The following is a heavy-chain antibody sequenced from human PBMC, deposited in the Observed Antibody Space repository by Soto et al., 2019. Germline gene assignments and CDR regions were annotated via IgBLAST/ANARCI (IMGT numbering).Heavy chain of an antibody. J-gene: IGHJ4*02. Sequence: AAVQVSCTASGYAFTYYYMHWMGQAPGQGLEWMGWINPTTGGTNYAQKFQGWVTMTRDTTISTAYMELSRPRSDATAVYYCARGGVPGGGLASYFDNWAKGTLVPVSS. D-gene: IGHD1-20*01. V-gene: IGHV1-2*04. CDR3: ARGGVPGGGLASYFDN. CDR1: GYAFTYYY. CDR2: INPTTGGT.